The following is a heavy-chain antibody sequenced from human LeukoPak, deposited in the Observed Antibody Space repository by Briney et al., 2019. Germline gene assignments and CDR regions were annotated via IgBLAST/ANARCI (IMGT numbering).Heavy chain of an antibody. D-gene: IGHD5-18*01. V-gene: IGHV4-34*01. Sequence: SETLSLTCAVYGGSFSGYYWSWIRQPPGKGLEWIGEVNHSGSTNYNPSLKSRVTISVDTSKNQFSLKLSSVTAADTAVYYCARGRHGGYSYGQRYYFDYWGQGTLVTVSS. CDR1: GGSFSGYY. CDR3: ARGRHGGYSYGQRYYFDY. CDR2: VNHSGST. J-gene: IGHJ4*02.